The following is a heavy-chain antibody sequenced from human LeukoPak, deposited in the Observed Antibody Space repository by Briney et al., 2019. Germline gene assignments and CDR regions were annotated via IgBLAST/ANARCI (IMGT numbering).Heavy chain of an antibody. V-gene: IGHV1-8*01. Sequence: GASVKVSCKASGYTFTSYDINWVRQATGQGLEWMGWMNPNSGNTGYAQKFQGRVTMTRNTSISTAYMELSSLRSEDTAVYCCARSSGWYGGIDYWGQGTLVTVSS. CDR1: GYTFTSYD. D-gene: IGHD6-19*01. J-gene: IGHJ4*02. CDR2: MNPNSGNT. CDR3: ARSSGWYGGIDY.